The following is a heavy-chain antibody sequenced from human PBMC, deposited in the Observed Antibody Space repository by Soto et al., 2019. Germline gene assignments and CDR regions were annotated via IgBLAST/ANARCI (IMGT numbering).Heavy chain of an antibody. J-gene: IGHJ4*02. V-gene: IGHV1-69*12. CDR2: IIPIFGTA. CDR1: GGTFSSYA. Sequence: QVQLVQSGAEVKKPGSSVKVSCKASGGTFSSYAISWVRQAPGQGLEWMGGIIPIFGTANYAQKFQGRVTITADESTSTGYMELSSLRSEDTAVNYCARGADIVATRNTAFDYWGQGTLVTVSS. CDR3: ARGADIVATRNTAFDY. D-gene: IGHD5-12*01.